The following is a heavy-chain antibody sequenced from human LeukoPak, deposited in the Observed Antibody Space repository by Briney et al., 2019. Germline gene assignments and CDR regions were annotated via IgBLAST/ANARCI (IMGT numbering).Heavy chain of an antibody. V-gene: IGHV1-8*03. CDR2: MNPNSGNT. D-gene: IGHD3-22*01. CDR3: ARLWSYYDNSGFFEDY. Sequence: GASVKVSCKASGYTFTSYDINWVRQATGQGLEWMGWMNPNSGNTGYAQKFQGRVTITRNTSISTAYMELSSLKSEDTAVYYCARLWSYYDNSGFFEDYWGQGTLVTVSS. J-gene: IGHJ4*02. CDR1: GYTFTSYD.